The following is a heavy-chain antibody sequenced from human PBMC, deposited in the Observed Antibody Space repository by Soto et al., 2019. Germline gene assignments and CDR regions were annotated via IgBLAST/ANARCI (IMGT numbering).Heavy chain of an antibody. CDR2: IWYDGSNK. J-gene: IGHJ5*02. Sequence: QVQLVESGGGVVQPGRSLRRSCAASGLTFNSYGMHWVRQAPGKGLEWVAAIWYDGSNKYYADSVKGRFTISRDNSKNTLYLEMNSLRAEDTAVYYCARESVGWFDPWGQGTLVTVSS. V-gene: IGHV3-33*01. CDR3: ARESVGWFDP. CDR1: GLTFNSYG.